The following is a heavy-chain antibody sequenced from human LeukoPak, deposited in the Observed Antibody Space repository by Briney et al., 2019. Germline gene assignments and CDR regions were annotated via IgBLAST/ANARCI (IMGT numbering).Heavy chain of an antibody. Sequence: PRGSLRLSCAASGFTFNDFAMTWVRQAPGKGLGSVSGIGDAGTYYADTVTGRFTISRDNSKNMLYLQLNSLRAGDTAMYYCAKNLGPFDVRGQGTMVTVSS. CDR1: GFTFNDFA. CDR2: IGDAGT. CDR3: AKNLGPFDV. D-gene: IGHD3-16*01. J-gene: IGHJ3*01. V-gene: IGHV3-23*01.